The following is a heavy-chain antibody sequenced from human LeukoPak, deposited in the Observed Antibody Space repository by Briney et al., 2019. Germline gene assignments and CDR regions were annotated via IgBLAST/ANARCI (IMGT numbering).Heavy chain of an antibody. CDR2: IYHSGST. V-gene: IGHV4-4*02. D-gene: IGHD2-21*02. CDR1: GGSISSSNW. CDR3: ARDGRIAYCGGVCFDY. J-gene: IGHJ4*02. Sequence: SGTLSLTCGVSGGSISSSNWWSWVRQPPGKGLEWIGEIYHSGSTNFNPSLKSRVTISVDKSKNQFSLKVTSVTAADTAVYYCARDGRIAYCGGVCFDYWGRGTLVTVSS.